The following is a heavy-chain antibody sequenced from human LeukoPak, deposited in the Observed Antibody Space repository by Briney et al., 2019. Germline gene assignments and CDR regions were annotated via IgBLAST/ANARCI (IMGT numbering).Heavy chain of an antibody. CDR1: GYSISSGYY. J-gene: IGHJ3*02. CDR2: IYHSGST. CDR3: ARVSIVVVVATHAFDI. D-gene: IGHD2-15*01. Sequence: PSETLSLTCTVSGYSISSGYYWGWIRQPPGKGLEGIGSIYHSGSTYYNPSLKSRVTISVDTSKNQFSLKLSSVTAADTAVYYCARVSIVVVVATHAFDIWGQGTMVTVSS. V-gene: IGHV4-38-2*02.